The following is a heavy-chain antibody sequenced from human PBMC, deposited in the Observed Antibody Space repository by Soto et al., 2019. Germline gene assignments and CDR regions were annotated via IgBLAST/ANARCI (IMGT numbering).Heavy chain of an antibody. CDR3: TRAAWFPYLSFY. CDR2: ISGSGSTA. Sequence: SGGSLRLSCAASGFTFSRFELHWVRQAPGKGLEWISYISGSGSTAYYASSVEGRFTISRDNANNSVYLQMDSLRAEDTALYYCTRAAWFPYLSFYWGQGALVTVSS. J-gene: IGHJ4*02. V-gene: IGHV3-48*03. CDR1: GFTFSRFE. D-gene: IGHD3-10*01.